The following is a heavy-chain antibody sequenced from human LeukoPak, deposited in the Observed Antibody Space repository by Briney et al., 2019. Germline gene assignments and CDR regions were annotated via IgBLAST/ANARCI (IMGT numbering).Heavy chain of an antibody. D-gene: IGHD2-2*02. Sequence: ASVKVSCKASGYTLTDHYIHWVRQAPGQGLEWMGWINPNSGGTNYAQKFQGRVTMTRDTSISTAYMELSRLRSDDTAVYYCARGDIVIIPAAILTIDPWGQGTLVTVSS. J-gene: IGHJ5*02. CDR1: GYTLTDHY. V-gene: IGHV1-2*02. CDR3: ARGDIVIIPAAILTIDP. CDR2: INPNSGGT.